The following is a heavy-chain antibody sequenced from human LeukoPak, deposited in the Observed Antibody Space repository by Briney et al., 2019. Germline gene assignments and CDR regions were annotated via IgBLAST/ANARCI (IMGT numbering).Heavy chain of an antibody. V-gene: IGHV3-48*01. Sequence: PGGSLRLSCAASGIIFSSYSMNWVRQAPGKGLECISYISSGSTVIYYPDSVKGRFTISRDNAKNSLYLQMNSLTAEDTAVYYCARDRRGDSYGPLDSWGQGTLVTVSS. CDR3: ARDRRGDSYGPLDS. J-gene: IGHJ4*02. D-gene: IGHD5-18*01. CDR2: ISSGSTVI. CDR1: GIIFSSYS.